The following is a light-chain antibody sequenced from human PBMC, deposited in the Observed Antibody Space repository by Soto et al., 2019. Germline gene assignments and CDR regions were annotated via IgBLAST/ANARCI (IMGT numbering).Light chain of an antibody. Sequence: EIVMTQSPATLSVSPGERATLSCRASQSVSSNIAWYQQKPGQATRLLIYCAYTRATGIPARFSGSGSGTEFTLTTSSLPFEDFAVYYCQKYNNWRTWTFGQGTKVEIK. CDR3: QKYNNWRTWT. V-gene: IGKV3-15*01. J-gene: IGKJ1*01. CDR1: QSVSSN. CDR2: CAY.